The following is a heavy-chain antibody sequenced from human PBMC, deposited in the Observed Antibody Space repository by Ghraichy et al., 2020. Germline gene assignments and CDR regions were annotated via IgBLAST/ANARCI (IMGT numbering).Heavy chain of an antibody. D-gene: IGHD4/OR15-4a*01. Sequence: GGSLRLSCAASGFSFISYALTWVRQAPGKGPEWVSSIGDSGEYTYYADSAKGRFTISKDNSKKTLYLQMNSLRAEDTAVYYCAKDLDYGGPGGVLEIWGQGTMVTVSS. V-gene: IGHV3-23*01. CDR3: AKDLDYGGPGGVLEI. CDR2: IGDSGEYT. CDR1: GFSFISYA. J-gene: IGHJ3*02.